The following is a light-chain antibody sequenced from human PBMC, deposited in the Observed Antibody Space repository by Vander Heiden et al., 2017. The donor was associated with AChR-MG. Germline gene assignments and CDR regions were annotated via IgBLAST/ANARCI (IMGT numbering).Light chain of an antibody. CDR1: SSDVGGYDY. CDR2: EVR. Sequence: QSALTQPPPASGSPGPSVTLSCTRTSSDVGGYDYVYWYQQHPGKAPKLIIYEVRKRPSGVPDRFSGSKSGNTASLTVSGLQADDEADYYCSSYAGNNVVFGGGTTLTVL. CDR3: SSYAGNNVV. J-gene: IGLJ2*01. V-gene: IGLV2-8*01.